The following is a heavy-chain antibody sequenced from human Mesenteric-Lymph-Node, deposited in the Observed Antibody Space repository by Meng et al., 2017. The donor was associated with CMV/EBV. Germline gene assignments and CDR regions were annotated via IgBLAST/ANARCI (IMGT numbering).Heavy chain of an antibody. D-gene: IGHD3-16*01. Sequence: GESLKISCAASGFSFSYYGMHWIRQAPGKGLEWVAFIRFDASNEYYADSVKGRFTISRDNSKNTLYLQMNSLRVEDTAVYYCAKDLWHFVVEYYYYGMDVWGQGTTVTVSS. CDR2: IRFDASNE. CDR3: AKDLWHFVVEYYYYGMDV. V-gene: IGHV3-30*02. J-gene: IGHJ6*02. CDR1: GFSFSYYG.